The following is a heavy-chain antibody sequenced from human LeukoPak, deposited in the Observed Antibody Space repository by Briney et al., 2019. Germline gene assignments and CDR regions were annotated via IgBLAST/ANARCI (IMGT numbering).Heavy chain of an antibody. CDR3: ARAAGPLAAPDF. CDR1: GGSISSYY. J-gene: IGHJ4*02. V-gene: IGHV4-59*01. CDR2: NYYSGIT. D-gene: IGHD6-13*01. Sequence: SETLSLTCTVSGGSISSYYWSWIRQSPGKGLEWFGYNYYSGITSYNPSLKSRVTISVDKSKNQFSLKVNSVTAADTAVYYCARAAGPLAAPDFWGQGTPVTVSS.